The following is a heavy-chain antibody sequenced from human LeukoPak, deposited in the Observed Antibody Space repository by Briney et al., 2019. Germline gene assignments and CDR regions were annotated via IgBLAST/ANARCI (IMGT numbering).Heavy chain of an antibody. CDR2: IRSKAYGGTT. D-gene: IGHD6-13*01. J-gene: IGHJ6*02. CDR3: TRDGAAAGTSEYYYYGMDV. V-gene: IGHV3-49*04. Sequence: GGSLTLSCTVSGFTFGDYAMSWVRQAPGKGLEWVGFIRSKAYGGTTQYAASVKATFTISRDHSKSIAYLQMNSLKTEDTAVYYCTRDGAAAGTSEYYYYGMDVWGQGTTVTVSS. CDR1: GFTFGDYA.